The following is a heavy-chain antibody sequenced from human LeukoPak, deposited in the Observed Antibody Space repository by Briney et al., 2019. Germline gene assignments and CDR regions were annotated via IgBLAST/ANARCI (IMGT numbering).Heavy chain of an antibody. CDR2: ISGSGSST. Sequence: GGSLRLSCAASGFTSSSFALTWVRQAPGKGLEWVSEISGSGSSTYYADPVKGRFTISRDNSKNTLYLQMNSLRGEDPAVYYCAKAYYYDGSGPSGMDVWGQGTTVAVSS. CDR1: GFTSSSFA. D-gene: IGHD3-22*01. CDR3: AKAYYYDGSGPSGMDV. J-gene: IGHJ6*02. V-gene: IGHV3-23*01.